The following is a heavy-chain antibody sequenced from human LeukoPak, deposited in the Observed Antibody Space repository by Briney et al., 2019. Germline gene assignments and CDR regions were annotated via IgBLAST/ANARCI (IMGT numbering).Heavy chain of an antibody. CDR2: ISSRDSII. V-gene: IGHV3-11*04. Sequence: GGSLRLSCAASGFTFSDYYMSWIRQAPGKGLEWVSYISSRDSIIWYADSVKGRFTISRDNAKNSLYLQMNSLRAEDTAVYYCARALYSSTCDAFDIWGQGAMVTVSS. J-gene: IGHJ3*02. CDR1: GFTFSDYY. D-gene: IGHD6-13*01. CDR3: ARALYSSTCDAFDI.